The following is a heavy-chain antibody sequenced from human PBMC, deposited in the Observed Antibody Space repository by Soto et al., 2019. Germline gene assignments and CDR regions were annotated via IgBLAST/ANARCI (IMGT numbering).Heavy chain of an antibody. Sequence: RGSLRLSCISSGFTFADYAMHWVRRITGKGLDWVAVICHSGDRQYYSASVKGRFTISRDNPKKTLYLQMFXLASEDSAVFYCARTPAAMITDRSDRLDSGGQGTRVTASS. J-gene: IGHJ5*01. CDR1: GFTFADYA. D-gene: IGHD3-16*01. CDR3: ARTPAAMITDRSDRLDS. CDR2: ICHSGDRQ. V-gene: IGHV3-30*01.